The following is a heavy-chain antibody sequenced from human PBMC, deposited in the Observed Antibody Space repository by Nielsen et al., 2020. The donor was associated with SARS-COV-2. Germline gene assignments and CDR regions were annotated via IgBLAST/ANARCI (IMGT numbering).Heavy chain of an antibody. D-gene: IGHD1-7*01. J-gene: IGHJ6*03. CDR1: GYTFTSYY. Sequence: SVKVSCKASGYTFTSYYMHWVRQAPGQGLEWMGGIIPIFGTANYAQKFQGRVTITADESTSTAYMELSSLRSEDTAVYYCAVGGNNWNSPPNYYYYMDVWGKGTTVTVSS. V-gene: IGHV1-69*13. CDR2: IIPIFGTA. CDR3: AVGGNNWNSPPNYYYYMDV.